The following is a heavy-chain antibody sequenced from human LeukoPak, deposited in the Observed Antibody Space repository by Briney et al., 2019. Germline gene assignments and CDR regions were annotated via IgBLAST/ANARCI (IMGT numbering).Heavy chain of an antibody. J-gene: IGHJ4*02. CDR3: ARIIVATGNRHFDY. V-gene: IGHV3-74*01. D-gene: IGHD5-12*01. CDR2: INSDGSST. Sequence: GGSLRLSCAASGFTFSSYWMHWVRQAPGKGLVWVSRINSDGSSTSYADSVKGRFTISRDNAENTLYLQMNSLRAEDTAVYYCARIIVATGNRHFDYWGQGTLVTVSS. CDR1: GFTFSSYW.